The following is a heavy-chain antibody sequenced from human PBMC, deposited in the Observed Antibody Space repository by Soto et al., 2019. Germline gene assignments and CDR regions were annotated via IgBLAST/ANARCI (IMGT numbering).Heavy chain of an antibody. D-gene: IGHD4-4*01. CDR3: ARDIDTVTHYYYYGMDV. Sequence: EVQLVESGGGLVKPGGSLRLSCAASGFTFSSYSMNWVRQAPGKGLEWVSSISSSSSYIYYADSVKGRCTISRDNAKNSLYLQMNSLRAEDTAVYYCARDIDTVTHYYYYGMDVWGQGTTVTVSS. V-gene: IGHV3-21*01. J-gene: IGHJ6*02. CDR2: ISSSSSYI. CDR1: GFTFSSYS.